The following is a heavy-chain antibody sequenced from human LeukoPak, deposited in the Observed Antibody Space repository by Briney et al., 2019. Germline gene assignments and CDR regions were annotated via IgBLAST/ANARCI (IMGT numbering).Heavy chain of an antibody. CDR3: ARDDYNSASAFDI. D-gene: IGHD4-11*01. Sequence: ASVKVSCKASGGTFSSYAISWVRQARGQGLEWMGGIIPIFGTANYAQKFQGRVTITTDESTSTAYMELSSLRSEDTAVYYCARDDYNSASAFDIWGQGTMVTVSS. CDR1: GGTFSSYA. V-gene: IGHV1-69*05. J-gene: IGHJ3*02. CDR2: IIPIFGTA.